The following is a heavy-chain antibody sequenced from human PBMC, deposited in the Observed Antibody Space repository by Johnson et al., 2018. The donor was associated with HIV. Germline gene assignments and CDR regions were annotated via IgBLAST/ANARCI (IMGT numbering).Heavy chain of an antibody. J-gene: IGHJ3*02. D-gene: IGHD3-3*01. V-gene: IGHV3-7*04. CDR1: GFTFTFYW. Sequence: EMQLVESGGGLVQPGGSLRLSCEVSGFTFTFYWMSWVRQSPGKGLEWVANIKKDGSEKYYVDSVKGRFTISRDSAKNSLYLQMNSLRAEDTALYYCVRAQFLQWLFFDAFDIWGQGTMVTVSS. CDR2: IKKDGSEK. CDR3: VRAQFLQWLFFDAFDI.